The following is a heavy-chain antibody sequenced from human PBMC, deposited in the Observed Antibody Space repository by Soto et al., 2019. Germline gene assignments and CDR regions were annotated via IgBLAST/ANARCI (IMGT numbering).Heavy chain of an antibody. CDR2: IKNKADGGTT. CDR1: GLTFSIAW. D-gene: IGHD1-1*01. V-gene: IGHV3-15*01. Sequence: EKLVESGGGLVKRGGSLRLSCAASGLTFSIAWLSWVRQAPGKGLEWVGRIKNKADGGTTDNAAPVKDRFTISRDDSKSTLYLQMNSLETEDTAMYYCTSMNDRDAFDIWGQGTMVTVSS. CDR3: TSMNDRDAFDI. J-gene: IGHJ3*02.